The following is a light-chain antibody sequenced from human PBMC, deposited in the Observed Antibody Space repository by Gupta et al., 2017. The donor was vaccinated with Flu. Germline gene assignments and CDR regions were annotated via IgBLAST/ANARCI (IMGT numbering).Light chain of an antibody. CDR3: QQYGSSHRT. Sequence: IVFTPSPGTPSLSPGERATLSCRASQSVSSSYLAWYQQKPGQAPRLLIYGASSRATGIPDRFSGSGSGTDFTLTISRLEPEDFAVYYCQQYGSSHRTFGQGTKVEIK. CDR2: GAS. V-gene: IGKV3-20*01. CDR1: QSVSSSY. J-gene: IGKJ1*01.